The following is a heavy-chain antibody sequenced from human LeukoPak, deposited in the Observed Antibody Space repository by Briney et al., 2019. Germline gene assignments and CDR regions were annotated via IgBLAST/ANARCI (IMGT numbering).Heavy chain of an antibody. J-gene: IGHJ4*02. CDR3: ARDRGVVGNFDY. Sequence: GGSLRLSCAASGFTFSSYAMSWVRQAPGKGLEWVANIKEDGSEKYYVDSVKGRFTISRDNAKNSLYLEMNSLRAEDTALYYCARDRGVVGNFDYWGQGTLVTVSS. CDR2: IKEDGSEK. V-gene: IGHV3-7*03. CDR1: GFTFSSYA. D-gene: IGHD3-22*01.